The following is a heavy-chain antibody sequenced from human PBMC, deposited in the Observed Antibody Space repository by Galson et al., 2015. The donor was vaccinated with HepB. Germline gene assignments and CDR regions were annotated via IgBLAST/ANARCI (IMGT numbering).Heavy chain of an antibody. D-gene: IGHD3-22*01. J-gene: IGHJ4*02. CDR1: GFAVSSHY. CDR2: LYSGGGT. Sequence: SLRLSCAASGFAVSSHYMTWVRQAPGKGLECVSDLYSGGGTYYADSVKGRFTISRDNSKNTLYVQMDSLRAEDTAVYYCARWAGYEDSSGNHFPLDNWGRGTLVTVSS. CDR3: ARWAGYEDSSGNHFPLDN. V-gene: IGHV3-53*01.